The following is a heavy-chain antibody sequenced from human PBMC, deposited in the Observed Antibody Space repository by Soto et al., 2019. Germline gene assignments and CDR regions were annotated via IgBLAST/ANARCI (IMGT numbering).Heavy chain of an antibody. D-gene: IGHD6-6*01. V-gene: IGHV3-21*01. CDR1: GLRFNDFT. CDR2: ITSTSSYA. CDR3: VRDPSEYTSSSYYNYYGLDV. Sequence: AGGSLRLSCVASGLRFNDFTMNWVRQTPGKGLEWVSSITSTSSYAYYADSVKGRFSISRDNSKNSLYLHMSSLRAEDTAVYYCVRDPSEYTSSSYYNYYGLDVWGQGTTVTVSS. J-gene: IGHJ6*02.